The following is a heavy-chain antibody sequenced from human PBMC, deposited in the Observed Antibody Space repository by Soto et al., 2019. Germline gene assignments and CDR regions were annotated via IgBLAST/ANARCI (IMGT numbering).Heavy chain of an antibody. CDR1: ADSISSYY. D-gene: IGHD3-16*01. CDR3: ATRPPVGGWVGVFDY. J-gene: IGHJ4*02. CDR2: VHYSGTT. V-gene: IGHV4-59*01. Sequence: PSETLSLTCTVSADSISSYYWSWIRQPPGKAPEWIGNVHYSGTTNYNPSLESRVTISLDMSERQFSLKLNFVTAADTAIYYCATRPPVGGWVGVFDYWSQGSLVTVSS.